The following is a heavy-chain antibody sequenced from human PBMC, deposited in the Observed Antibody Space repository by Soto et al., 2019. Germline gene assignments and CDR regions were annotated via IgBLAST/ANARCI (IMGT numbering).Heavy chain of an antibody. CDR1: GFTFSSYE. Sequence: GGSLRLSCAASGFTFSSYEMNWVRQAPGKGLEWVSYISSSGSTIYYADSVKGRFTISRDNAKNSLYLQMNSLRAEDTAVYYCAGGLGELSSPGAFDIWGQGTMVTVSS. D-gene: IGHD3-16*02. CDR3: AGGLGELSSPGAFDI. J-gene: IGHJ3*02. V-gene: IGHV3-48*03. CDR2: ISSSGSTI.